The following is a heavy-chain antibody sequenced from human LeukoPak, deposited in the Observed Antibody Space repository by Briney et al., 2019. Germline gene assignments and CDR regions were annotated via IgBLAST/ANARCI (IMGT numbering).Heavy chain of an antibody. J-gene: IGHJ3*02. Sequence: TSETLSLTCTVSGGSVSSGSYYWSWIRQPPGKGLEWIGYIYYSGSTNYNPSLKSRVTISVDTSKNQFSLKLSSVTAADTAVYYCARYCSGGSCYWNAFDIWGQGTMVTVSS. CDR2: IYYSGST. CDR3: ARYCSGGSCYWNAFDI. V-gene: IGHV4-61*01. D-gene: IGHD2-15*01. CDR1: GGSVSSGSYY.